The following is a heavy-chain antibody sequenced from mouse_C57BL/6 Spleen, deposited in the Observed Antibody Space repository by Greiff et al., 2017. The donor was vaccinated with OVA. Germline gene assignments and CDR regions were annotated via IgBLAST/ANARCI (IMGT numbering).Heavy chain of an antibody. Sequence: EVQLVESGEGLVKPGGSLKLSCAASGFTFSSYAMSWVRQTPEKRLEWVAYISSGGDYIYYADTVKGRFTISRDNARNTLYLQMSSLKSEDTAMYYCTRALGSTYWYFDVWGTGTTVTVSS. J-gene: IGHJ1*03. CDR3: TRALGSTYWYFDV. CDR2: ISSGGDYI. V-gene: IGHV5-9-1*02. D-gene: IGHD1-1*01. CDR1: GFTFSSYA.